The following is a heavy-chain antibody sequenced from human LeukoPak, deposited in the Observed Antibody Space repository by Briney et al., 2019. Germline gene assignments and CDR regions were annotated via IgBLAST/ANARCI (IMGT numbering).Heavy chain of an antibody. CDR3: AKDSNWAFDY. D-gene: IGHD7-27*01. J-gene: IGHJ4*02. CDR2: IKQDGSDK. V-gene: IGHV3-7*01. Sequence: PGGSLRLSCAASGFTFSTYWMSWVRQAPGKGLEWVANIKQDGSDKYYVDSVKGRFTISRDSSKNMVYLQMNGLRAEDTAVYYCAKDSNWAFDYWGQGTLVSVSS. CDR1: GFTFSTYW.